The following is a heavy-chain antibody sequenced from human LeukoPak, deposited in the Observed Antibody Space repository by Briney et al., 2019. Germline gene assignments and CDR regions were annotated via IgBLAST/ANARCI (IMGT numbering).Heavy chain of an antibody. Sequence: ASVKVSCKASGYTFTGYYMPWVRQAPGQGLEWMGWINPNSGGTNYAQKFQGRVTMTRDTSISTAYMELSRLRSDDTAVYYCARGLYDILTGYESYFDYWGQGTLVTVSS. CDR3: ARGLYDILTGYESYFDY. V-gene: IGHV1-2*02. J-gene: IGHJ4*02. CDR1: GYTFTGYY. CDR2: INPNSGGT. D-gene: IGHD3-9*01.